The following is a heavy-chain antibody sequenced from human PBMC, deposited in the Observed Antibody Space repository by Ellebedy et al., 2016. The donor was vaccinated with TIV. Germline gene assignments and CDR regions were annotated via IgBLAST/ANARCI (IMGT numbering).Heavy chain of an antibody. J-gene: IGHJ4*02. CDR1: GFTFSSYS. V-gene: IGHV3-21*01. CDR3: ARRIYYDSSFYFDY. Sequence: GESLKISCAASGFTFSSYSMNWVRQAPGKGLEWVSSISSSSSYIYYADSVKGRFTISRDNAKNSLYLQMNSLRAEDTAVYYCARRIYYDSSFYFDYWGQGTLVTVSS. CDR2: ISSSSSYI. D-gene: IGHD3-22*01.